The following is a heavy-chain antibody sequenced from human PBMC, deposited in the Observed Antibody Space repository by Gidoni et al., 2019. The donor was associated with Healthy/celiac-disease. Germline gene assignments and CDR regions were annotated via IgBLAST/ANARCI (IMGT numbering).Heavy chain of an antibody. Sequence: EVQLVESGGGLVKPGGSLRLSCAASGFTFSGYSMTWVRQAPGKGLEWVSSISSSSSYIYYADSVKGRFTISRDNAKNSLYLQMNSLRAEDTAVYYCARDLRGIAVAGTLPNFDYWGQGTLVTVSS. D-gene: IGHD6-19*01. CDR1: GFTFSGYS. CDR2: ISSSSSYI. CDR3: ARDLRGIAVAGTLPNFDY. J-gene: IGHJ4*02. V-gene: IGHV3-21*01.